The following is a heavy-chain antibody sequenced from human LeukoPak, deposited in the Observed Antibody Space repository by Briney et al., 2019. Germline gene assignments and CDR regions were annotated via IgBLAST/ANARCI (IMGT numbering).Heavy chain of an antibody. CDR1: GFTVSSNY. J-gene: IGHJ4*02. V-gene: IGHV3-53*01. CDR3: ARGGTTAVDFDY. Sequence: GGSLRLSCAASGFTVSSNYMSWVRQAPGKGLEWVSVIYSGGSTYYADSVKGRFTISRDNPKNTLYLQMNNLRAEDTAVYYCARGGTTAVDFDYWGQGTLVTVSS. D-gene: IGHD1-1*01. CDR2: IYSGGST.